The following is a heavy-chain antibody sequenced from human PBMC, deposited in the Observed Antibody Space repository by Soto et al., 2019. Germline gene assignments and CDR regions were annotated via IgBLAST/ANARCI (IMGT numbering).Heavy chain of an antibody. CDR1: GGSISGDSYH. CDR2: IHFSGSV. V-gene: IGHV4-30-4*08. Sequence: QVQLQQSGPGLVKPSQTLSLTGTVSGGSISGDSYHWTWIRQSPGKGLEWIGYIHFSGSVLYNPSLKRRPTILVDTSKNQFSLHLRSVTAADTAVYFCAREDDGGDRDYYGLDVWGQGTTVTVSS. J-gene: IGHJ6*02. CDR3: AREDDGGDRDYYGLDV. D-gene: IGHD2-21*02.